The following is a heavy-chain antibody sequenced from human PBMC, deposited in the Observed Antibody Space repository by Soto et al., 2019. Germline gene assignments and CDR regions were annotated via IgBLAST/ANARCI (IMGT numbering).Heavy chain of an antibody. CDR2: INHRGST. V-gene: IGHV4-34*01. CDR3: ARLRHRGYSYGRWFDP. CDR1: GGSFSGYY. J-gene: IGHJ5*02. Sequence: SETQSLTCAVYGGSFSGYYWSWIRQPPGKGLECIGEINHRGSTNYNPSLKSRTTISVDTSKNQFSLKLSSVTAADTAVYYCARLRHRGYSYGRWFDPWGQGTLVTVSS. D-gene: IGHD5-18*01.